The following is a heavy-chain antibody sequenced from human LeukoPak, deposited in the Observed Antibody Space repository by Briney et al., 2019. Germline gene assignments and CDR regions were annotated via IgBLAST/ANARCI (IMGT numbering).Heavy chain of an antibody. Sequence: PSETLSLTCAVYGGSFSGYYWSWIRQPPGKGLEWIGYIYYSGSTYYNPSLKSRVTISVDTSKNQFSLKLSSVTAADTAVYYCARAFYDIMIGDAFDIWGQGTMVTVSS. CDR1: GGSFSGYY. J-gene: IGHJ3*02. CDR3: ARAFYDIMIGDAFDI. D-gene: IGHD3-16*01. V-gene: IGHV4-30-4*01. CDR2: IYYSGST.